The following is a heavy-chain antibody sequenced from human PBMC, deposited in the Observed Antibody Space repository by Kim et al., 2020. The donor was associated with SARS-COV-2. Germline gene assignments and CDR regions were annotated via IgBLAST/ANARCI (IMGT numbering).Heavy chain of an antibody. J-gene: IGHJ2*01. CDR3: ARQSWFWYFDL. V-gene: IGHV4-39*01. D-gene: IGHD6-13*01. Sequence: YDNPSLKSRVTISVDTSTTHVSLKLTSVTAADTAVYFCARQSWFWYFDLWGRGTLVPVSS.